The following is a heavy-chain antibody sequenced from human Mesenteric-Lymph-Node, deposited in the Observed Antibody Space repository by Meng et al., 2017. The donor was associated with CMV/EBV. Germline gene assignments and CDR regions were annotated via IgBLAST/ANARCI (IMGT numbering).Heavy chain of an antibody. J-gene: IGHJ6*02. CDR1: GGSISSSGNY. Sequence: SETLSPTCTVYGGSISSSGNYWGWIRQSPGRGLQWIGNIYYSGSARYNSSLKSRVTISVDPSKKQFSLHLRSVTAADTGIYYCARRQWLVQEYGMDVWGQGTTVTVSS. CDR2: IYYSGSA. CDR3: ARRQWLVQEYGMDV. V-gene: IGHV4-39*01. D-gene: IGHD6-19*01.